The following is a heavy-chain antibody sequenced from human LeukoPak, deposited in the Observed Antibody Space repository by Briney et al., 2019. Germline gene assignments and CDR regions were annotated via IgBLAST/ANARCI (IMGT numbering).Heavy chain of an antibody. Sequence: ASVKVSCKASGYTFTSYGISWVRQAPGQGLEWMGWINPNSGSTNYAQKFQGRVTMTRDTSISTAYMELSRLRSDDTAVYYCASDYYDSSGYYYVPFDYWGQGTLVTVSS. V-gene: IGHV1-2*02. CDR3: ASDYYDSSGYYYVPFDY. J-gene: IGHJ4*02. D-gene: IGHD3-22*01. CDR1: GYTFTSYG. CDR2: INPNSGST.